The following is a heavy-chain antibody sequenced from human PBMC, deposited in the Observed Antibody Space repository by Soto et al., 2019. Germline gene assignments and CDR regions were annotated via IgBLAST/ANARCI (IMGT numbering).Heavy chain of an antibody. V-gene: IGHV4-30-4*01. CDR3: AREGRYCSGGSCYLYGMDV. CDR1: GGSISSGDYY. CDR2: IYHSGST. Sequence: SETLSLTCTVSGGSISSGDYYWSWIRQAPGKGLEWIGYIYHSGSTYYNPSLKSRVTASVDTSKNQFSLKLSSVTAADAAVYYCAREGRYCSGGSCYLYGMDVWGQGTTVTVSS. D-gene: IGHD2-15*01. J-gene: IGHJ6*02.